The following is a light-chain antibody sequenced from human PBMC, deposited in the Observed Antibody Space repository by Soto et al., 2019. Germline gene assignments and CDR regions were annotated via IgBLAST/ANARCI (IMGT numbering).Light chain of an antibody. CDR3: CSYAGSSTFYV. Sequence: ALTQPASVSGSPGQSITISCTGTSSDVGSYNLISWYQQYPGKAPKLMIYEVSKRPSGVSNRFSGSKSGNTASLTISGLQAEDEADYYCCSYAGSSTFYVFGTGTKVTVL. V-gene: IGLV2-23*02. CDR2: EVS. J-gene: IGLJ1*01. CDR1: SSDVGSYNL.